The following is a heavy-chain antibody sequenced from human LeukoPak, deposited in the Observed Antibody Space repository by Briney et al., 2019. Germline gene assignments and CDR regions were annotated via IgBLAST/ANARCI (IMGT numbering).Heavy chain of an antibody. V-gene: IGHV1-2*06. J-gene: IGHJ4*02. CDR1: GYTFSGYY. CDR3: ARPYSGYEWCDY. D-gene: IGHD5-12*01. CDR2: INPNNGGT. Sequence: ASVKVSCKASGYTFSGYYMHWVRQAPGQGLEWMGRINPNNGGTNYAQKFQGRVTMTRDTSISTAYMELSRLTSADTAVYYCARPYSGYEWCDYWGQGTLVTVS.